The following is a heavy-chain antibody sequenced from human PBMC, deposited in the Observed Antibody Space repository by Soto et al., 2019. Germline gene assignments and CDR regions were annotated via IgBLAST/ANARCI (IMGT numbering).Heavy chain of an antibody. D-gene: IGHD5-12*01. CDR1: GGSISSSSYY. J-gene: IGHJ4*01. CDR2: IYYSGST. Sequence: SETLSLTCTVSGGSISSSSYYWGWIRQPPGKGLEWIGSIYYSGSTYYNPSLKSRVTISVDTSKNQFSLKLSSVTATDTAMYYCARGGTIAVTTIGDYWGQGTLVTVSS. CDR3: ARGGTIAVTTIGDY. V-gene: IGHV4-39*01.